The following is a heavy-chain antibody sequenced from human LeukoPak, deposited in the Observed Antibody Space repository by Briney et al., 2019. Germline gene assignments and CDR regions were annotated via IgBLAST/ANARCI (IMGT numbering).Heavy chain of an antibody. Sequence: SETLSLTCTVSGGSIGSYQWNWIRQPSGKGLEWIGIVFNNGGTKHNPSLKSRVAISVDTSKNQFALKLTSVTAADTAVNYCVASYRGYVLDYWGQGALVIVSS. CDR3: VASYRGYVLDY. CDR1: GGSIGSYQ. V-gene: IGHV4-59*01. J-gene: IGHJ4*02. CDR2: VFNNGGT. D-gene: IGHD5-12*01.